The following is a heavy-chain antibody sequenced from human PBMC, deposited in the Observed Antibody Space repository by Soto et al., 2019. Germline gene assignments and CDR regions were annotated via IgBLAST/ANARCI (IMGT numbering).Heavy chain of an antibody. CDR1: GFTFSGYS. V-gene: IGHV3-21*01. CDR3: TSHVASSRIYDH. J-gene: IGHJ4*02. Sequence: EVQLVESGGGLVKPGGSLRLSCVTSGFTFSGYSMNWFRQAPGKGLEWVSSIDSSSTYIFYADSVKGRFTISRDNAENSLSLQLNSLRAEDTAVYYCTSHVASSRIYDHWGKGTLVTVSA. CDR2: IDSSSTYI. D-gene: IGHD2-21*01.